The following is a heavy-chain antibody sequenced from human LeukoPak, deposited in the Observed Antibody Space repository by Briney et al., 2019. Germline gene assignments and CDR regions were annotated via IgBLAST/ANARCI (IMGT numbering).Heavy chain of an antibody. V-gene: IGHV1-69*01. CDR3: ARDGVSTVTYGSFDY. Sequence: GSSVKVSCKASGGTFSSYAISWVRQAPGQGLEWMGGIIPIFGTASYAQKFQGRVTITADESTSTAYMELSSLRSEDTAVYYCARDGVSTVTYGSFDYWGQGTLVTVSS. J-gene: IGHJ4*02. CDR2: IIPIFGTA. D-gene: IGHD4-17*01. CDR1: GGTFSSYA.